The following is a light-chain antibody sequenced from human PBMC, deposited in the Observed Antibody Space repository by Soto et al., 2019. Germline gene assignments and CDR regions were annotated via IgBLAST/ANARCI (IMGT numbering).Light chain of an antibody. V-gene: IGKV3D-11*01. Sequence: EIVLTQSPATLSSFPGDRVTLSCRASQAVNTRLAWYQHKPGQAPRLLIYLTSNRAAGIPARFSGGGSGTDFTLTLSSLQPEDFATYYCQQVNSFPSTFGQGTRLEIK. CDR2: LTS. J-gene: IGKJ5*01. CDR3: QQVNSFPST. CDR1: QAVNTR.